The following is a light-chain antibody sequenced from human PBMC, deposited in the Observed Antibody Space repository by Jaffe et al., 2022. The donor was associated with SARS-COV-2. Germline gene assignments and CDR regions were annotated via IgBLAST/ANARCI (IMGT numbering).Light chain of an antibody. CDR1: QSVLYSSNNNNY. CDR2: WAS. V-gene: IGKV4-1*01. J-gene: IGKJ2*01. CDR3: QQYYSTPHT. Sequence: DIVMTQSPDSLPVSLGERATINCKSSQSVLYSSNNNNYLAWYQQKPGQPPKLLIYWASTRESGVPDRFSGSGSGTDFTLTISSLQAEDVAVYYCQQYYSTPHTFGQGTKLEIK.